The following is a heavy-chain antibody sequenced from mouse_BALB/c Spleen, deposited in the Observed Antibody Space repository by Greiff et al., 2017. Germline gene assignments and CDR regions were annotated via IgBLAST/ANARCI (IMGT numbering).Heavy chain of an antibody. CDR3: ARDYYRYDYAMDY. J-gene: IGHJ4*01. V-gene: IGHV5-17*02. Sequence: EVKLMESGGGLVQPGGSRKLSCAASGFTFSSFGMHWVRQAPEKGLEWVAYISSGSSTIYYADTVKGRFTISRDNPKNTLFLQMTSLRSEDTAMYYCARDYYRYDYAMDYWGQGTSVTVSS. CDR2: ISSGSSTI. CDR1: GFTFSSFG. D-gene: IGHD2-14*01.